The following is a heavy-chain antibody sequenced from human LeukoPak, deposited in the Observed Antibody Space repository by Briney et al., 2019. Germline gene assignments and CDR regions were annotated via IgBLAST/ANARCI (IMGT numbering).Heavy chain of an antibody. J-gene: IGHJ6*02. CDR1: GYTFTGHY. CDR2: INPNSGGT. V-gene: IGHV1-2*04. CDR3: ARDCSSTSCYHKETYYYYGMDV. Sequence: ASVKVSCKASGYTFTGHYMHWVRQAPGQGLEWMGWINPNSGGTNYAQKFQGWVTMTTDTSTSTAYMELRSLRSDDTAVYYCARDCSSTSCYHKETYYYYGMDVWGQGTTVTVSS. D-gene: IGHD2-2*01.